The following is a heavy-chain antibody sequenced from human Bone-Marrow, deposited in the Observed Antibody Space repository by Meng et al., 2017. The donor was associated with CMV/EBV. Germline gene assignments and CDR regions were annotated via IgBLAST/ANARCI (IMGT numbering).Heavy chain of an antibody. J-gene: IGHJ3*02. CDR3: ARGRLSRYCSSTSCYTRGAFDI. CDR1: GYSISSGYY. D-gene: IGHD2-2*02. Sequence: SETLSLTCTVSGYSISSGYYWGWIRQPPGKGLEWIGSIYHSGSTYYNPSLKSRVTISVDTSKNQFSLKLSSVTAADTAVYYCARGRLSRYCSSTSCYTRGAFDIWGQGTMVTVSS. V-gene: IGHV4-38-2*02. CDR2: IYHSGST.